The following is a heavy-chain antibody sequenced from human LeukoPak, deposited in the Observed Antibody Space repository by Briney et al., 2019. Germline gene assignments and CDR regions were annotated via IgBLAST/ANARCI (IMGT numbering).Heavy chain of an antibody. CDR1: GDSVSNTNAA. CDR2: TYYRSKWYD. CDR3: TRGGRGETVALFET. D-gene: IGHD1-26*01. J-gene: IGHJ5*02. Sequence: SQTLSLTCAISGDSVSNTNAAWNWIRQSPSRGLEWLGRTYYRSKWYDGSALSVKSRITITPDTSKNQVSLQLNSVTPEDTAIYYCTRGGRGETVALFETWGQGTLVTVSS. V-gene: IGHV6-1*01.